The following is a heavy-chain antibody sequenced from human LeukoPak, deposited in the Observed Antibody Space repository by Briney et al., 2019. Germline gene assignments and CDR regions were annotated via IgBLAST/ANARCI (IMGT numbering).Heavy chain of an antibody. CDR1: GYTFAGYY. D-gene: IGHD6-13*01. CDR3: AAAYSSSW. CDR2: INPNSGGT. V-gene: IGHV1-2*02. Sequence: ASVKVSCKASGYTFAGYYMHWVRQAPGQGLEWMGWINPNSGGTNYAQKFQGRVTMTRDTSISTAYMEPSSLRSDDTAVYYCAAAYSSSWWGQGTLVTVSS. J-gene: IGHJ4*02.